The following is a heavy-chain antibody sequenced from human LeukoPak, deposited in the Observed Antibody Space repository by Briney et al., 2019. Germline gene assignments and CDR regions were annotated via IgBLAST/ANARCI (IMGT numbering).Heavy chain of an antibody. J-gene: IGHJ4*02. D-gene: IGHD3-9*01. CDR3: ARASLLTGYYLFDY. CDR1: GDSISSSSYY. Sequence: SETLSLTCTVSGDSISSSSYYWGWIRQPPGTGLEWIGSIYYTGYTYDNPSLRSRITMSVDTPKNQFSLKLSSVTAADTAVYYCARASLLTGYYLFDYWGQGTLVTVSS. CDR2: IYYTGYT. V-gene: IGHV4-39*07.